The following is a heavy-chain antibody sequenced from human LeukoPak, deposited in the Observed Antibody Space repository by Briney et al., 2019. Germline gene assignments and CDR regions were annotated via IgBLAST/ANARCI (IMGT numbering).Heavy chain of an antibody. CDR2: LHSSGNT. D-gene: IGHD3-22*01. V-gene: IGHV4-4*07. CDR1: GGSISSHY. J-gene: IGHJ4*02. CDR3: ARASYSYDINGWVPFDY. Sequence: SETLSLTCTVSGGSISSHYWGWIRQPAGGGLEWIGRLHSSGNTKYNPSLKSRVTISMDTSKNLFSLKLTSVTAADTAVYYCARASYSYDINGWVPFDYWGQGTLVTVSS.